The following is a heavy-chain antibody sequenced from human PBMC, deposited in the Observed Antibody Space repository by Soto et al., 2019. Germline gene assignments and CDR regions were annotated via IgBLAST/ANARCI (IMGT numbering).Heavy chain of an antibody. CDR3: ERDLFSATMVRGVIMDLYYYYGMDV. CDR2: IYTSGST. CDR1: GGSISSYY. J-gene: IGHJ6*02. V-gene: IGHV4-4*07. D-gene: IGHD3-10*01. Sequence: NPSETLSLTCTVSGGSISSYYWSWIRQPAGKGLEWIGRIYTSGSTNYNPSLKSRVTMSVDTSKNQFSLKLSSVTAADTAVYYCERDLFSATMVRGVIMDLYYYYGMDVWGQGTTVT.